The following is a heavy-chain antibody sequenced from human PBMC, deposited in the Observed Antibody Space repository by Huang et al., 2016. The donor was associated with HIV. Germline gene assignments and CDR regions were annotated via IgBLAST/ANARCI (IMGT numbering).Heavy chain of an antibody. J-gene: IGHJ4*02. Sequence: QVQLVQSGAEVKKPGSSVKVSCKASGGTFSSYAISWVRQAPGQGLEWMGGSIPIFGTSNYAQKFQGRVTITADESTSTAYMERSSLRAEDTAVYYCARARGYYDSSVSYYFDYWGQGTLVTVSS. CDR3: ARARGYYDSSVSYYFDY. V-gene: IGHV1-69*13. CDR2: SIPIFGTS. CDR1: GGTFSSYA. D-gene: IGHD3-22*01.